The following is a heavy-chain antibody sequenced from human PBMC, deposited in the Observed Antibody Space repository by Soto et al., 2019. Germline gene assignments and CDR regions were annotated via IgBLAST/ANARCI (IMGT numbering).Heavy chain of an antibody. J-gene: IGHJ5*02. CDR2: IIPIFGTA. V-gene: IGHV1-69*13. CDR3: ARAINDGGVFNWFDP. CDR1: GGTFSSYA. Sequence: SVKVSCKASGGTFSSYAISWVRQAPGQGLEWMGGIIPIFGTANYAQKFQGRVTITADESTSTAYMELSSLRSEDTAVYYCARAINDGGVFNWFDPWGQGTLVTVSS. D-gene: IGHD2-8*02.